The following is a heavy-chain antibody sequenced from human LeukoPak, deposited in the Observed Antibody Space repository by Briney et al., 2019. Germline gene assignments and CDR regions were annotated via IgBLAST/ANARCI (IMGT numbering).Heavy chain of an antibody. V-gene: IGHV4-39*01. CDR3: ARQGHPSGILTGYFDY. J-gene: IGHJ4*02. Sequence: PSETLFLTCTVSGGSISSGGSYWGWIRQPPGKGLEWIGNIYYSGTTYYNPSLKSRVTISVDTSKNQFSLKLSSVTAADTAVYYCARQGHPSGILTGYFDYWGQGTLVTVSS. CDR1: GGSISSGGSY. CDR2: IYYSGTT. D-gene: IGHD3-9*01.